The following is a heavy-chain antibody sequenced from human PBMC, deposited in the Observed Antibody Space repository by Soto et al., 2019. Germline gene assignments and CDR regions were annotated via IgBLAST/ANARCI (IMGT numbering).Heavy chain of an antibody. J-gene: IGHJ4*02. V-gene: IGHV1-8*01. CDR1: GYTFTSYD. CDR2: MNPNSGNT. D-gene: IGHD2-21*01. Sequence: ASVKVSCKASGYTFTSYDINWVRQATGQGLEWMGWMNPNSGNTGYAQKFQGRVTMTRNTSISTAYMELSSLRSEDTAVYYCARDGGDTEDKDYWGQGTLVTVSS. CDR3: ARDGGDTEDKDY.